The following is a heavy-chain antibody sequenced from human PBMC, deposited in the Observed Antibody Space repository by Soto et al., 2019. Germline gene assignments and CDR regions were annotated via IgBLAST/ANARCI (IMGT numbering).Heavy chain of an antibody. CDR1: GGSFSGYY. D-gene: IGHD3-3*01. CDR2: INHSGST. V-gene: IGHV4-34*01. J-gene: IGHJ5*02. CDR3: ARGKRGHYDFWSGYYPNSKQGERSNWFDP. Sequence: SETLSLTCAVYGGSFSGYYWSWIRQPPGKGLEWIGEINHSGSTNYNPSLKSRVTISVDTSKNQFSLKLSSVTAADTAVYYCARGKRGHYDFWSGYYPNSKQGERSNWFDPWGQGTLVTVSS.